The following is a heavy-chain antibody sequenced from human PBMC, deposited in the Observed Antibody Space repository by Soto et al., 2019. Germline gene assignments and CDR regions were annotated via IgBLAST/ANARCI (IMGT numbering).Heavy chain of an antibody. J-gene: IGHJ2*01. CDR1: GGSFSGYY. V-gene: IGHV4-34*01. CDR2: INHSGST. CDR3: SRVRAKWDGSGYQYWSFDL. D-gene: IGHD3-22*01. Sequence: PSETLSLTCAVYGGSFSGYYWSWIRQPPGKGLEWIGEINHSGSTNYNPSLKSRATISVDTSKTQFSLKLSSVTAADTAVYYCSRVRAKWDGSGYQYWSFDLWGRGTLVTVSS.